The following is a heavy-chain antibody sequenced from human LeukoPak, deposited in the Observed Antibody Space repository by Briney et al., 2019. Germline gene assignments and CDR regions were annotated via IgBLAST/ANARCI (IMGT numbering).Heavy chain of an antibody. Sequence: GGSLRLSCAASGFTVSSNYMSWVRQAPGKGLVWVSRINSDGSSTNYADSVKGRFTISRDNAKNTLYLQMNSLRAEDTAVYYCARDYFYGMDVWGQGTTVTVSS. J-gene: IGHJ6*02. CDR1: GFTVSSNY. CDR2: INSDGSST. CDR3: ARDYFYGMDV. V-gene: IGHV3-74*01.